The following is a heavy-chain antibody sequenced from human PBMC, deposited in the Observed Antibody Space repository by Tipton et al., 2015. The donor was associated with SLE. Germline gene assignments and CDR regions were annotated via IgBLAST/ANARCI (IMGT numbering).Heavy chain of an antibody. CDR1: GYSISSGYY. Sequence: TLSLTCTVSGYSISSGYYWAWIRQPPGKRLEWIGSFFHSGSTYYNPSLNSRVSMSFDTSKNQFSLKLNSVTPADTAVYYCAREGGATVTTDYWGQGTLVTVSS. CDR3: AREGGATVTTDY. V-gene: IGHV4-38-2*02. J-gene: IGHJ4*02. CDR2: FFHSGST. D-gene: IGHD4-11*01.